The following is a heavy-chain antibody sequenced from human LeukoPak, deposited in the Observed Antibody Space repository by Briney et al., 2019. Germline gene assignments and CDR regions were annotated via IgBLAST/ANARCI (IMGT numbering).Heavy chain of an antibody. CDR1: GGSTSNYY. J-gene: IGHJ4*02. V-gene: IGHV4-4*07. CDR3: ARDQGGYSSGLSFDN. D-gene: IGHD6-19*01. CDR2: IYSSGIT. Sequence: SETLSLTCTVYGGSTSNYYWNWIRQPAGKGLEWIGRIYSSGITSHNPSLKGRVTLSVDTSKNQISLKLSSVTAADTAVYFCARDQGGYSSGLSFDNWGQGTLVTVSS.